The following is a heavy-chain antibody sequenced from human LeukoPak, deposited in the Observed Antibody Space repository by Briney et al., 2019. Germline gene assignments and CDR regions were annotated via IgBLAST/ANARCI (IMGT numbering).Heavy chain of an antibody. CDR2: VSGNGVST. V-gene: IGHV3-23*01. Sequence: GGSLRLSCAASGFTFSSYAMSWVRQAPGKGLEWVSGVSGNGVSTDYADSAKGRFTISRDNSKNTLHLKMNSLRAEDTAVYYCAKDRAPMVRGVIRNYWGQGTLVTVSS. CDR1: GFTFSSYA. CDR3: AKDRAPMVRGVIRNY. J-gene: IGHJ4*02. D-gene: IGHD3-10*01.